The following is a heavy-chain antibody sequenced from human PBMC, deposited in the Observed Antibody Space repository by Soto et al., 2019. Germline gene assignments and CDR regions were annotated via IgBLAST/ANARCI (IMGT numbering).Heavy chain of an antibody. D-gene: IGHD6-13*01. CDR3: ARSYSSSLGYYYGMDV. CDR1: GFTFSSYD. CDR2: IGTAGDT. Sequence: EVQLVESGGGLVQPGGSLRLSCAASGFTFSSYDMHWVRQATGKGLEWVSAIGTAGDTYYPGSVKGRFTISRENAKNSLYLQMNSLRAGDTAVYYCARSYSSSLGYYYGMDVGGQGTTVTVSS. V-gene: IGHV3-13*04. J-gene: IGHJ6*02.